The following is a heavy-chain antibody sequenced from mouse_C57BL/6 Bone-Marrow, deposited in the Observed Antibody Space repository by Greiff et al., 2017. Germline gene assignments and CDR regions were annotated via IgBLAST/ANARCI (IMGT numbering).Heavy chain of an antibody. D-gene: IGHD2-3*01. CDR3: TTLDGYYGGY. J-gene: IGHJ2*01. Sequence: EVQLKESGAELVRPGASVKLSCTASGFNIKDDYMHWVKQRPEKGLEWIGWIDPENGDTEYASKLQGKATITADTSSNTAYLQLSSLTSEDTAVYYCTTLDGYYGGYWGQGTTLTVSS. CDR2: IDPENGDT. CDR1: GFNIKDDY. V-gene: IGHV14-4*01.